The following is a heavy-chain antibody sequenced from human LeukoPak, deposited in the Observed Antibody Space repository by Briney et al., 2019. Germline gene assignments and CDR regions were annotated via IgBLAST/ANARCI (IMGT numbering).Heavy chain of an antibody. V-gene: IGHV3-23*01. CDR1: GFTSIAYA. CDR3: ARDPRYFGVVIGIDY. J-gene: IGHJ4*02. Sequence: GGSLRLSCVGSGFTSIAYALTWARQAPGKGLEWVSGISGGGVTTYYADSVKGRFTISRDNSKNTLYLQMNSLRAEDTAVYYCARDPRYFGVVIGIDYWGQGTLVTVSS. CDR2: ISGGGVTT. D-gene: IGHD3-3*01.